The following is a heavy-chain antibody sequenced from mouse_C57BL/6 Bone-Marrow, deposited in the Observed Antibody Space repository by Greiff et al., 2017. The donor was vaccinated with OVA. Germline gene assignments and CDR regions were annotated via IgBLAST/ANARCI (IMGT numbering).Heavy chain of an antibody. D-gene: IGHD2-3*01. V-gene: IGHV1-81*01. CDR2: IYPRSGNT. CDR1: GYTFTSYG. Sequence: VQLQQSGAELARPGASVKLSCKASGYTFTSYGISWVKQRTGQGLEWIGEIYPRSGNTYYNEKFKGKATLTEDKSSSTAYMELRSLTSEDSAVYFCARERGWLLRDYWGQGTTLTVSS. J-gene: IGHJ2*01. CDR3: ARERGWLLRDY.